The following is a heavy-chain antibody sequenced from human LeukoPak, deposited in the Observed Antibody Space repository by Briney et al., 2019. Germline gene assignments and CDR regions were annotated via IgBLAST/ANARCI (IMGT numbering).Heavy chain of an antibody. CDR1: GFTFSSYS. CDR2: ISVSGGST. CDR3: AKVRQIYYYYGMDV. Sequence: GGSLRLSCAASGFTFSSYSMNWVRQAPGKGLEWVSGISVSGGSTYYADSVKGRFTISRDNSKNTVYLQMNSLRAEDTAVYYCAKVRQIYYYYGMDVWGQGTTVGVSS. J-gene: IGHJ6*02. V-gene: IGHV3-23*01.